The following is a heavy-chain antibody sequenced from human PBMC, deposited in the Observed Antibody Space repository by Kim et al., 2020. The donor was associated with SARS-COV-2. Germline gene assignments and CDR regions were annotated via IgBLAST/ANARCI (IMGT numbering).Heavy chain of an antibody. D-gene: IGHD5-12*01. Sequence: ASVKVSCKASGYTFTSYGISWVRQAPGQGLEWMGWISAYNGNTNYAQKLQGRVTMTTDTSTSTAYMELRSLRSDDTAVYYCARVEYIVAAYYYYYYGMDVCGQGTTVTVSS. CDR2: ISAYNGNT. V-gene: IGHV1-18*04. J-gene: IGHJ6*02. CDR1: GYTFTSYG. CDR3: ARVEYIVAAYYYYYYGMDV.